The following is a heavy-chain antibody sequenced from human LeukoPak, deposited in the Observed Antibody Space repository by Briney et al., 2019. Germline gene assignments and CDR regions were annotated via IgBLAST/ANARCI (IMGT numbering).Heavy chain of an antibody. Sequence: TSETLSLTCTVSGGSISSGGYYWSWIRQHPGKGLEWIGYIYYSGSTCYNPSLKSRVTISVDTSKNQFSLKLSSVTAADTAVYYSARAIYYDRRLDYWGQGTLVTVSS. J-gene: IGHJ4*02. CDR3: ARAIYYDRRLDY. CDR2: IYYSGST. CDR1: GGSISSGGYY. D-gene: IGHD3-22*01. V-gene: IGHV4-31*03.